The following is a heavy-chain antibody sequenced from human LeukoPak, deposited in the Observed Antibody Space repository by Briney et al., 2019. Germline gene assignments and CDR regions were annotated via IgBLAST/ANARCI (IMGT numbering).Heavy chain of an antibody. Sequence: GRSLRLSCAASGFTFDDYAMHWVRQAPGKGLEWVSGISWNSGSIGYADSVKGRFTISRDNAKNSLYLQMNSLRAEDTAVYYCASVPYSSSPDAEYFQHWGQGTLVTVSS. J-gene: IGHJ1*01. CDR1: GFTFDDYA. CDR3: ASVPYSSSPDAEYFQH. D-gene: IGHD6-6*01. V-gene: IGHV3-9*01. CDR2: ISWNSGSI.